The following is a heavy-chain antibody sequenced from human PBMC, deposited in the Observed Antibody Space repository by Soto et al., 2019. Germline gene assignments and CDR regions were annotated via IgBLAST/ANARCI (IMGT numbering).Heavy chain of an antibody. CDR2: IYYSGST. CDR3: ARRYSSSFDY. J-gene: IGHJ4*02. V-gene: IGHV4-59*08. Sequence: SESLSLTCTVSGGSISSYYWSWIRQPPGKGLEWIGYIYYSGSTNYNPSLKSRVTISVDTSKNQFSLKLSSVTAADTAVYYCARRYSSSFDYWGQGTLVTVSS. CDR1: GGSISSYY. D-gene: IGHD6-13*01.